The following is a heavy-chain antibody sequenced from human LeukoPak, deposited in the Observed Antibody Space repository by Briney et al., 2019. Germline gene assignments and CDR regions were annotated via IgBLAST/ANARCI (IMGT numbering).Heavy chain of an antibody. D-gene: IGHD2-15*01. Sequence: PSETLSLTCTVSGGSISSYYWSWIRQPPGKGLEWIGYIYYSGSTNYNPSLKSRVTISVDTSKNQFSLKLSSVTVADTAVYYCARDESGYCSGGSCSSMDVWGQGTTVTVSS. CDR1: GGSISSYY. V-gene: IGHV4-59*01. CDR2: IYYSGST. J-gene: IGHJ6*02. CDR3: ARDESGYCSGGSCSSMDV.